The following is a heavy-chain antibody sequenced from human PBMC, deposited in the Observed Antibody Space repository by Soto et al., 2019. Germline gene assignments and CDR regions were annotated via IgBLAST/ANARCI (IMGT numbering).Heavy chain of an antibody. D-gene: IGHD3-10*01. J-gene: IGHJ5*02. CDR2: INPSGGST. Sequence: GASVKVSCKASGYTFTSYYMHWVRQAPGQGLEWMGIINPSGGSTSYAQKFQGRVTMTRDTSTSTVYMELSSLRSEDTAVYYCARGALLWFGEPRGWFDPWGQGTLVTVSS. CDR3: ARGALLWFGEPRGWFDP. V-gene: IGHV1-46*01. CDR1: GYTFTSYY.